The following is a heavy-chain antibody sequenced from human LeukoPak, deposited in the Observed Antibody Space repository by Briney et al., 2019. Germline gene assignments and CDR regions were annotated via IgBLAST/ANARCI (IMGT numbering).Heavy chain of an antibody. D-gene: IGHD1-26*01. CDR2: INSDGSTT. CDR1: GFTFSSHW. V-gene: IGHV3-74*01. J-gene: IGHJ4*02. CDR3: ARSGTYKGLDY. Sequence: PGGSLRLSCAASGFTFSSHWMHWVRQAPGKGLMWVSRINSDGSTTAYADSVKGRFTISRDSAKNTLHLQMNSLRAEDSAVYYCARSGTYKGLDYWGQGTLVTVSS.